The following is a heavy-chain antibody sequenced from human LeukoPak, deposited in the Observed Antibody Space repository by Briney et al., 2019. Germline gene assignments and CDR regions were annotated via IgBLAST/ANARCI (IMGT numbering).Heavy chain of an antibody. D-gene: IGHD1-26*01. CDR3: ARENSGSYREFDY. V-gene: IGHV4-4*07. Sequence: SETLSLTCTVSGGSISSYYWTWIRQPAGKGLEWIGRICPSGSTNYNPSLKSRVTMSVDTSKNQFSLKLSSVTAAVTAVYYCARENSGSYREFDYWGQGTLVTVSS. J-gene: IGHJ4*02. CDR2: ICPSGST. CDR1: GGSISSYY.